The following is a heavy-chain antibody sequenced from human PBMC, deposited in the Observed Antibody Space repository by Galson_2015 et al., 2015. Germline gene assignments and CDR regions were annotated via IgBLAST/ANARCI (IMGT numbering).Heavy chain of an antibody. CDR1: GFTFSSYG. CDR3: AKDFSAMALLDY. Sequence: SLRLSCAASGFTFSSYGMHWVRQAPGKGLEWVAVISYDGSNKYYADSVKGRFTISRDNSKNTLYLQMNSLRAEDTAVYYCAKDFSAMALLDYWGQGALVTVSS. CDR2: ISYDGSNK. V-gene: IGHV3-30*18. J-gene: IGHJ4*02. D-gene: IGHD5-18*01.